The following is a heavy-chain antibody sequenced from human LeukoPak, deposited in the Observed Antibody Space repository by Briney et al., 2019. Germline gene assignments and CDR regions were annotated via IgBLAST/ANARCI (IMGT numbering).Heavy chain of an antibody. Sequence: SETLTLTCAVSGGSINNYYWAWIRQPPGTGLEWVGIIYYSGATNYNPSLKSRLTMSLDTSKNQFSLNLSSVTAADTAVYYCARRDWGTYYTMDVWGQGTTVTVSS. J-gene: IGHJ6*02. V-gene: IGHV4-59*01. D-gene: IGHD7-27*01. CDR3: ARRDWGTYYTMDV. CDR2: IYYSGAT. CDR1: GGSINNYY.